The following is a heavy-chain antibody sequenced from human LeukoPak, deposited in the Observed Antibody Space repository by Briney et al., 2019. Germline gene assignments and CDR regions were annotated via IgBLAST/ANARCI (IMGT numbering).Heavy chain of an antibody. V-gene: IGHV3-23*01. CDR2: ISGSGGST. CDR3: AKSYSSSWPYIDY. D-gene: IGHD6-13*01. CDR1: GFTFSSYG. J-gene: IGHJ4*02. Sequence: QPGGSLRLSCAASGFTFSSYGMSWARQAPGKGLEWVSAISGSGGSTYYADSVKGRFTISRDNSKNTLYLQMNSLRAEDTAVYYCAKSYSSSWPYIDYWGQGTLVTVSS.